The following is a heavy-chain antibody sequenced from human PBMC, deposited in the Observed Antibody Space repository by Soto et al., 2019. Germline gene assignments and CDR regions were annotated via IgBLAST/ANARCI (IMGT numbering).Heavy chain of an antibody. CDR3: ARDPWEVGATGAFDI. CDR1: GFTFSSYS. CDR2: ISSSSSYI. Sequence: EVQLVESGGGLVKPGGSLRLSCAASGFTFSSYSMNWVRQAPGKGLEWVSSISSSSSYIYYADSVKGRFTISRDNAKNSLYLQMNSLRAEDTAVYYCARDPWEVGATGAFDIWGQGTMVTVSS. J-gene: IGHJ3*02. V-gene: IGHV3-21*01. D-gene: IGHD1-26*01.